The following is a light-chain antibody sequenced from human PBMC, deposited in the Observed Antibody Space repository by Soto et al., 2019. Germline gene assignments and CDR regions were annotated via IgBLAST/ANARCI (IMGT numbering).Light chain of an antibody. J-gene: IGKJ1*01. Sequence: EIVLTQSPGTLSLSPGEKVTLSCRASQSVRTYLAWYQQKPGQPPTLLIYGASTRISGIPDRFSGDGSGTGFTLTISRLDPDDLAVYYCQQYKDSPRTIGQGTKVEI. CDR2: GAS. CDR1: QSVRTY. CDR3: QQYKDSPRT. V-gene: IGKV3-20*01.